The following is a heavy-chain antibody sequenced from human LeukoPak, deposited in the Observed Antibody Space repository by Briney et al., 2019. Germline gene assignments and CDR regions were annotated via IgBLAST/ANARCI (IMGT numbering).Heavy chain of an antibody. CDR2: INPSGGST. D-gene: IGHD3-10*01. CDR3: ARDRTGRYYYGSGSYYNPTNEFDY. Sequence: RASVKVSCKASGYTFTSYYMHWVRQAPGQGLEWMGIINPSGGSTSYAQKFQGRVTMTRDTSTSTVYMELSSLRSEDTAVYYCARDRTGRYYYGSGSYYNPTNEFDYWGQGTLVAVSS. CDR1: GYTFTSYY. V-gene: IGHV1-46*01. J-gene: IGHJ4*02.